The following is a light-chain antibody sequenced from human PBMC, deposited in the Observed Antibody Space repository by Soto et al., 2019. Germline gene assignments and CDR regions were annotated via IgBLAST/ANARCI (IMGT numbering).Light chain of an antibody. CDR3: QQYNNWTPLT. J-gene: IGKJ4*01. CDR1: QSVSSN. V-gene: IGKV3-15*01. Sequence: EIVMTQSPATLSVSPGERATLSCRASQSVSSNLAWYQQKPGQAPRLLIYGASTRATGIPARFSGSGSGPEFTLTLSSLRSEDFAVSYCQQYNNWTPLTFGGGTKVEIK. CDR2: GAS.